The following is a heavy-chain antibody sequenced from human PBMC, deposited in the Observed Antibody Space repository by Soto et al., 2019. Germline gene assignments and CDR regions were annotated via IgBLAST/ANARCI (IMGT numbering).Heavy chain of an antibody. CDR2: ISYDGSNK. CDR1: GFTFSSYA. D-gene: IGHD2-15*01. Sequence: GGSLRLSCAASGFTFSSYAMHWVRQAPGKGLEWVAVISYDGSNKYYADSVKGRFTISRDNSKNTLYLQMNSLRAEDTAVYYCARGYCSGGSCFYYYYYGMDVWGQGTTVTVSS. J-gene: IGHJ6*02. V-gene: IGHV3-30-3*01. CDR3: ARGYCSGGSCFYYYYYGMDV.